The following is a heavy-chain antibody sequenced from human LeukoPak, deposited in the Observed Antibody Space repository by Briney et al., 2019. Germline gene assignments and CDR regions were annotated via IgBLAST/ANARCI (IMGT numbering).Heavy chain of an antibody. J-gene: IGHJ3*01. V-gene: IGHV1-58*01. CDR2: IVVGSGNT. D-gene: IGHD6-19*01. CDR1: GFTFTTSA. Sequence: ASVKVSCKATGFTFTTSAVQWVRQARGQRLECIGRIVVGSGNTGHAQKLQGRLTIPWAISTSTAYMELSSLTSGDTAVYYCAAVRNANGWYWDDAFDFWGRGTVVAVSS. CDR3: AAVRNANGWYWDDAFDF.